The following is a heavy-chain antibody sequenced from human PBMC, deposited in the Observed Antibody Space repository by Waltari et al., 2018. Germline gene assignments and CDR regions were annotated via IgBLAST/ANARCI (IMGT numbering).Heavy chain of an antibody. J-gene: IGHJ4*02. CDR2: IRSKANSYAT. Sequence: EVQLVESGGGFVQPGGSLKLSCAASGFTFSGPAMHWVRQASGKGLEWVGRIRSKANSYATAYAASVKGRFTISRDDSKNTAYLQMNSLKTEDTAVYYCTRYSNIGGYYFDYWGQGTLVTVSS. V-gene: IGHV3-73*01. CDR1: GFTFSGPA. D-gene: IGHD2-21*01. CDR3: TRYSNIGGYYFDY.